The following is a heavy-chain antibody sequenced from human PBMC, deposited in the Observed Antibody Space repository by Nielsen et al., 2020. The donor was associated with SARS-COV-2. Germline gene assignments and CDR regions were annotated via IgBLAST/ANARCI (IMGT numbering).Heavy chain of an antibody. J-gene: IGHJ4*02. CDR3: ARGGGYYDSSGYGRWADY. D-gene: IGHD3-22*01. CDR2: LNHSGST. CDR1: GGSFSGYY. V-gene: IGHV4-34*01. Sequence: SETLSLTCAVYGGSFSGYYWSWIRQPPGKGLEWIGELNHSGSTNYNPSLKSRVTISVDTSKNQFSLKLSSVTAADTAVYYCARGGGYYDSSGYGRWADYWGQGTLVTVSS.